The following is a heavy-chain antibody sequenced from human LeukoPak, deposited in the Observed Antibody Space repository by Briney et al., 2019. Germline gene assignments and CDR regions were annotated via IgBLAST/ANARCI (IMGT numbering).Heavy chain of an antibody. CDR1: GYSISNGYY. D-gene: IGHD6-6*01. Sequence: SETLSLTCTASGYSISNGYYWGLIRLPPEKGVEWIGSIYHSAISFYNPSLKSRVTILVDTSKNQSSLKLSSLTAADTAVYYCARVIAARRGDFEYWGQGTLVSVSS. CDR2: IYHSAIS. V-gene: IGHV4-38-2*02. J-gene: IGHJ4*02. CDR3: ARVIAARRGDFEY.